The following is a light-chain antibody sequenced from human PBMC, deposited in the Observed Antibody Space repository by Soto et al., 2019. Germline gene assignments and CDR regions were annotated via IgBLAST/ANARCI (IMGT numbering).Light chain of an antibody. CDR1: SSNIGAGHD. J-gene: IGLJ3*02. V-gene: IGLV1-40*01. CDR3: QSYDSSLSGWV. Sequence: QSVLTQPPSVSGAPGQRVTISCTGSSSNIGAGHDVHWYQQLPGTAPKLLIYGNSNRPSGVPDRFSGSKSGTSASLAITGLQAEDEADYYCQSYDSSLSGWVFGRGTKLTVL. CDR2: GNS.